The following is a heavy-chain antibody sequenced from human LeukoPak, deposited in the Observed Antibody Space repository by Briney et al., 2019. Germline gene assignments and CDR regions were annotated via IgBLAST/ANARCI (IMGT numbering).Heavy chain of an antibody. Sequence: SETLSLTCTVSGGSISSYYWSWIRQPPGKGLEWIGYIHYSGSTNYNPSLKSRVTISVDTSKNQFSLKLSSVTAADTAVYYCARDGGYSYGPFDYWGQGTLVTVSS. CDR1: GGSISSYY. CDR2: IHYSGST. CDR3: ARDGGYSYGPFDY. J-gene: IGHJ4*02. V-gene: IGHV4-59*01. D-gene: IGHD5-18*01.